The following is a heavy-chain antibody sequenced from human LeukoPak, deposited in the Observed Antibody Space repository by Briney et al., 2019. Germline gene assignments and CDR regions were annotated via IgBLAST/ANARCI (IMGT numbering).Heavy chain of an antibody. V-gene: IGHV1-2*02. D-gene: IGHD3-3*01. J-gene: IGHJ4*02. CDR1: GYTFTGYY. CDR2: INPNSGGT. CDR3: AAEHYDFWSGYYRDY. Sequence: ASVKVSCKASGYTFTGYYMHWVRQAPGQGLEWMGWINPNSGGTNYAQKFQGRVTMTRDTSISTAYMELSRRRSDDTAVDYCAAEHYDFWSGYYRDYWGQGTLVTVSS.